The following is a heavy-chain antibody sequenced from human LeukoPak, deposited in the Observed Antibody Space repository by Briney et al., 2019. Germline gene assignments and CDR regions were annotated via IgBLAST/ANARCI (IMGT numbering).Heavy chain of an antibody. CDR2: ISSSSSTI. V-gene: IGHV3-48*04. D-gene: IGHD1-26*01. CDR3: ARSSYLSGSSDY. CDR1: GFAFSSYS. Sequence: GGSLRLSCAASGFAFSSYSMNWVRQAPGKGLEWVSYISSSSSTIYYADSVKGRFTISRDNAKNSLYLQMNRLRAEDTAVYSCARSSYLSGSSDYWGQGTLVTVSS. J-gene: IGHJ4*02.